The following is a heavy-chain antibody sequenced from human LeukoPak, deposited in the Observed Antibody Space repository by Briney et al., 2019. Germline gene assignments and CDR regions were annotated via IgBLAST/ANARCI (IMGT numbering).Heavy chain of an antibody. CDR1: GYTFNTFSGYY. CDR2: INSNSGAA. Sequence: ASVKVSCKASGYTFNTFSGYYMHWVRQAPGQGLEWVGRINSNSGAANSAQKFQDRVGMTRDTSISTVYMELSSLRSDDTAVYYCARDQGNDAFDIWGQGTMVTVS. CDR3: ARDQGNDAFDI. J-gene: IGHJ3*02. V-gene: IGHV1-2*06.